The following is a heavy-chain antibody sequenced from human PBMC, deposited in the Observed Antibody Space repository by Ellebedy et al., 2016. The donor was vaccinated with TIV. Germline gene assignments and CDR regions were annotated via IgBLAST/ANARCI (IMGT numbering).Heavy chain of an antibody. CDR1: GGSFSGYY. CDR3: ARNRPYYDFSYYYYMDV. J-gene: IGHJ6*03. Sequence: SETLSLXXAVYGGSFSGYYWRWIRQPPGKGLEWIGEINHSGSTNYNPSLKSRVTISVDTSKNQFSLKLSSVTAADTAVYYCARNRPYYDFSYYYYMDVWGKGTTVTVSS. CDR2: INHSGST. D-gene: IGHD3-3*01. V-gene: IGHV4-34*01.